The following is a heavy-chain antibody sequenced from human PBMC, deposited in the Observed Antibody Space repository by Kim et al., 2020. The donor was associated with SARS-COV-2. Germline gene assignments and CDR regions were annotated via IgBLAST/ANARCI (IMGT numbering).Heavy chain of an antibody. CDR1: GFTLGNNV. Sequence: GGSLRLSCAASGFTLGNNVMSWVRQAPGRGLEWVSTIRTRASAETTYYADSVNGPFTVSRDISKNTLYLDLNSLRADAPSLYYCANDRGGSAWPVFDS. CDR3: ANDRGGSAWPVFDS. V-gene: IGHV3-23*01. D-gene: IGHD6-19*01. J-gene: IGHJ4*01. CDR2: IRTRASAETT.